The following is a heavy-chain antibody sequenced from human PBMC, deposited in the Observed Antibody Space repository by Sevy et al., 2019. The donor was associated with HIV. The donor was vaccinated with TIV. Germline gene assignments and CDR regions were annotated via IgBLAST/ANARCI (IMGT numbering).Heavy chain of an antibody. Sequence: GGSLRLSCAASGFSLDDDAMHWVLQSSGKGLEWVAGISWNSGSIGYADSEKGRFTISRDNARNTLYLQMNNMRSEDTALYYCARDIGAGSNSETSTPPFFFYYFDSWGQGTLVTVSS. J-gene: IGHJ4*02. V-gene: IGHV3-9*01. CDR2: ISWNSGSI. CDR3: ARDIGAGSNSETSTPPFFFYYFDS. CDR1: GFSLDDDA. D-gene: IGHD1-26*01.